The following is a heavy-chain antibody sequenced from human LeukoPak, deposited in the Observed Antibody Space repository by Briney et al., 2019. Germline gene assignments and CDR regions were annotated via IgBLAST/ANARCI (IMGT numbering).Heavy chain of an antibody. D-gene: IGHD3-22*01. CDR3: ARPAGPGYYYYFDY. V-gene: IGHV4-59*08. CDR1: GGSISSYY. J-gene: IGHJ4*02. CDR2: IYYSGST. Sequence: PSGTLSLTCTVSGGSISSYYWSWIRQPPGKGLEWIGYIYYSGSTNYNPSLKSRVTISVDTSKNQFSLKLTSVTAADTAVYYCARPAGPGYYYYFDYWGQGTLVTVSS.